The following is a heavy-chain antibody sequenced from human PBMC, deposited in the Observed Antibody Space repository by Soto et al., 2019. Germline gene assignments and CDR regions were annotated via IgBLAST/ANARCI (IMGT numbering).Heavy chain of an antibody. CDR1: GFTFSSYS. Sequence: GGSLRLSCAASGFTFSSYSMTWVRQAPGKGLEWVSSISSSSSYIYYEDSVKGRFTISRDNAKNSLYLQMNSLRAADTAVYYCARDVAVAGTDFDYWGQGALVTVSS. CDR3: ARDVAVAGTDFDY. V-gene: IGHV3-21*01. CDR2: ISSSSSYI. D-gene: IGHD6-19*01. J-gene: IGHJ4*02.